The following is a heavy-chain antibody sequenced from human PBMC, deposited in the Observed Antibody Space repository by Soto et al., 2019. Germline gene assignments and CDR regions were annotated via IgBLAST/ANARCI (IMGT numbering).Heavy chain of an antibody. Sequence: EVQLVESGGGLVQPGGSLRLSCAASGFTFSSYEMNWVRQAPGKGLEWVSYISSSGSTIYYADSVKGRFTISRDNAKNLLYLQLDSLRAEDTAVYYCARGQYSSGGGYFDYWGQETLVTVSS. D-gene: IGHD6-19*01. V-gene: IGHV3-48*03. J-gene: IGHJ4*02. CDR2: ISSSGSTI. CDR3: ARGQYSSGGGYFDY. CDR1: GFTFSSYE.